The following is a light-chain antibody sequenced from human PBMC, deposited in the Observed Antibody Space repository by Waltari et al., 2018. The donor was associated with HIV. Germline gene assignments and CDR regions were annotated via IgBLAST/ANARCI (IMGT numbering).Light chain of an antibody. J-gene: IGKJ1*01. V-gene: IGKV4-1*01. Sequence: DIVMTQSPDSLAVSLGGRATINCKSSQSVLSSSNNKNYLVWYQQKPGQTPNVLIYWASTRESGVPDRFSGGGSGTDFTLTISSLQAEDVAVYYCQQYYSLPWTFGQGTKVEIK. CDR2: WAS. CDR1: QSVLSSSNNKNY. CDR3: QQYYSLPWT.